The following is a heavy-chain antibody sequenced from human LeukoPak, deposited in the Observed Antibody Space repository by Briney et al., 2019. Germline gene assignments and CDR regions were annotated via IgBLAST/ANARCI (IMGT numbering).Heavy chain of an antibody. CDR2: ISTSGST. V-gene: IGHV4-59*10. Sequence: RPSETLSLTCAVYGGSFSGYYWSWIRQPAGKGLEWIGRISTSGSTNYNPSLKSRVTMSVDTSKNQFSLKLSSVTAADTALYYCARGIWEMATIPYWYFDIWGRGTLVTVSS. CDR3: ARGIWEMATIPYWYFDI. CDR1: GGSFSGYY. D-gene: IGHD5-24*01. J-gene: IGHJ2*01.